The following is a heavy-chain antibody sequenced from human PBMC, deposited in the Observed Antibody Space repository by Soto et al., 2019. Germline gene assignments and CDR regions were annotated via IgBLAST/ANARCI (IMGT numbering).Heavy chain of an antibody. D-gene: IGHD2-15*01. J-gene: IGHJ4*02. CDR3: ARVPSSSGRAHFDY. V-gene: IGHV3-30-3*01. CDR1: GFTFSSYA. CDR2: ISYDGSNK. Sequence: QVQLVESGGGVVQPGRSLRLSCAASGFTFSSYAMHWVRQAPGKGLEWVAAISYDGSNKYYADSVKGRFTISRDNSKNTRYLQMNSLRAEDTAVYYCARVPSSSGRAHFDYWGQGTLVTVSS.